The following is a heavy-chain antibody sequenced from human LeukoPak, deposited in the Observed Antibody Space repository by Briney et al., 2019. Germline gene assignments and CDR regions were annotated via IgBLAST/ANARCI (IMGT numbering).Heavy chain of an antibody. CDR1: GFTFDDYA. Sequence: GGSLRLSCEVSGFTFDDYAMHWVRQAPGKGLEWVSGINWNSGSIGYADSVKGRFTISRDNAKNSLYLQMNSLRAEDTAVYYCAKEGFRAYSGSYCFDYWGQGTLVTVSS. CDR3: AKEGFRAYSGSYCFDY. D-gene: IGHD1-26*01. CDR2: INWNSGSI. J-gene: IGHJ4*02. V-gene: IGHV3-9*01.